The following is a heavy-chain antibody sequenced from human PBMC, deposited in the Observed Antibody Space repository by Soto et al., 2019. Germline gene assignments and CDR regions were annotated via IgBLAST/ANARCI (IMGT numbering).Heavy chain of an antibody. V-gene: IGHV3-30*02. Sequence: GGSLRLSCAPSGFTFSTYGMHWVRQAPGKGLEWLAVIWYDGSNQYYADSVKGRFTIARDNSKNAVYLEMNSLRPEDTAVYYCAKGLLAIVGTTLPRDAFNIWGHGTMVTV. CDR3: AKGLLAIVGTTLPRDAFNI. J-gene: IGHJ3*02. CDR1: GFTFSTYG. CDR2: IWYDGSNQ. D-gene: IGHD1-26*01.